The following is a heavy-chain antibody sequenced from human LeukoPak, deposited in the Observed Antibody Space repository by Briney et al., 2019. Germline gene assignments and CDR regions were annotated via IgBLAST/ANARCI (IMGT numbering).Heavy chain of an antibody. CDR2: ISSSGSTI. CDR3: ARLRGSYDAFDI. J-gene: IGHJ3*02. Sequence: PGGSLRLSCAASGFTFSSYEMNWVRQAPGKGLEWVSYISSSGSTIYYADSVKGRFTISRDNAKNSLYLQMNSLRAEDTAVYYCARLRGSYDAFDIWGQGTTVTVSS. D-gene: IGHD3-10*01. V-gene: IGHV3-48*03. CDR1: GFTFSSYE.